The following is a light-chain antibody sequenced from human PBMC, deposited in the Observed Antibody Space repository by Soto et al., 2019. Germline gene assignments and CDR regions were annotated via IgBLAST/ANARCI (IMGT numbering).Light chain of an antibody. J-gene: IGKJ1*01. Sequence: EIVLTQSPGTLSLSPGERATLSCRASQSVRSSFLAWYQQKPGQAPRLLISGASSRATGIPDRFSGSGSGRDFTLTISRLEPDDFAVYYCHHYGTSWTFGQGTKVEV. CDR2: GAS. CDR3: HHYGTSWT. CDR1: QSVRSSF. V-gene: IGKV3-20*01.